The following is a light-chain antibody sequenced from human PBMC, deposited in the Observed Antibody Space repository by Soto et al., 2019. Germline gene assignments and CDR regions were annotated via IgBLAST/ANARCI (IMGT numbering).Light chain of an antibody. Sequence: DFQMTQSPPSLSASVGDRVIVTCRASHDIGKSLAWYQQRPAKSPSLLIYDASTLESGVPARFSGSGSGTDFTLAISTLRPEDVATYYCQNYNSAPFIFGGGTNVEVK. CDR3: QNYNSAPFI. V-gene: IGKV1-27*01. J-gene: IGKJ4*01. CDR1: HDIGKS. CDR2: DAS.